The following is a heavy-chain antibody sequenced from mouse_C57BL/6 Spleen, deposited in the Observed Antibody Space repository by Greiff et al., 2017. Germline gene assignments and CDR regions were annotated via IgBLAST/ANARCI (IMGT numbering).Heavy chain of an antibody. CDR1: GYTFTDYY. CDR2: INPNNGGT. Sequence: VQLQQSGPELVKPGASVKISCKASGYTFTDYYMNWVKQSHGKSLEWIGDINPNNGGTSYNQKFKGKATLTVDKSSSTAYMELRSLTSEDSAVXYCARGGDYHAWFAYWGQGTLVTVSA. J-gene: IGHJ3*01. CDR3: ARGGDYHAWFAY. D-gene: IGHD1-1*02. V-gene: IGHV1-26*01.